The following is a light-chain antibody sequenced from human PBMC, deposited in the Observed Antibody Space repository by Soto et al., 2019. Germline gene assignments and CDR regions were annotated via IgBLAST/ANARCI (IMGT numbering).Light chain of an antibody. CDR3: LQYVTAPWA. J-gene: IGKJ1*01. Sequence: DIVLTQSPGTLALSPGERDTLSCRASQSVSTSLLARYQQKPGQAPRLLMYGASNRATGIQDRFSGSGSGTDLTLTSSRLEPKDFAVYYCLQYVTAPWAFGKGTKVELE. V-gene: IGKV3-20*01. CDR2: GAS. CDR1: QSVSTSL.